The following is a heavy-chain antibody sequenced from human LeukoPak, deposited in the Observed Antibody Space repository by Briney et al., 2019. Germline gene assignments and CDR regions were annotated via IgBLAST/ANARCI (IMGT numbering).Heavy chain of an antibody. CDR2: ISYDGSNK. CDR3: ARIQYYYDSSGPAGDGMDV. J-gene: IGHJ6*02. CDR1: GFTFSSYA. Sequence: QPGGSLRLSCAASGFTFSSYAMHWVRQAPGKGLEWVAVISYDGSNKYYADSVKGRFTISRDNSKNTLYLQMNSLRAEDTAVYYCARIQYYYDSSGPAGDGMDVWGQGTTVTVSS. V-gene: IGHV3-30-3*01. D-gene: IGHD3-22*01.